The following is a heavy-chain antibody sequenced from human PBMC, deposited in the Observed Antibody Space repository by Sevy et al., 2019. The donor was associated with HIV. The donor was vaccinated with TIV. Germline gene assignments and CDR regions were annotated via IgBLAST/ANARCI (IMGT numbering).Heavy chain of an antibody. CDR3: ARGNSGSFDY. D-gene: IGHD3-22*01. Sequence: GGSLRLSCAASGFSFSSYWMHWVRQAPGKGLEWVANIKQDESEKYYVASVKGRFTISRDNAKNSVYLQMNSLRPEDTAIYYCARGNSGSFDYWAQGTLVTVSS. J-gene: IGHJ4*02. CDR2: IKQDESEK. CDR1: GFSFSSYW. V-gene: IGHV3-7*04.